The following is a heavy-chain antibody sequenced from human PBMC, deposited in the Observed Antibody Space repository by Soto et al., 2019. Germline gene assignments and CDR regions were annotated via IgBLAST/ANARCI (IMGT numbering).Heavy chain of an antibody. CDR1: GFTFTNFY. J-gene: IGHJ4*02. CDR2: INPSGDST. Sequence: ASVKVSCKTSGFTFTNFYLHWVRQAPGQGLEWMGVINPSGDSTTYAQKFQGRVTVTRDTSTSTLYMDLSSLSSEDTAVYYCARDWEFGYWGQGTLVTVSS. CDR3: ARDWEFGY. D-gene: IGHD3-10*01. V-gene: IGHV1-46*01.